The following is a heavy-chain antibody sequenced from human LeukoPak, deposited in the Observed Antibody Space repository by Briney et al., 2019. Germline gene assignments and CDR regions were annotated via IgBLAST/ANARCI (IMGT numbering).Heavy chain of an antibody. CDR1: GGTFSSYA. D-gene: IGHD2-2*01. CDR3: ARDRCSSTSCYPMRDAFDI. V-gene: IGHV1-69*13. Sequence: SVKVSCKASGGTFSSYAISWVRQAPGQGLEWMGGIIPIFGTANYAQKFQGRVTITADESTSTAYMELSSLRSEDTAVYYCARDRCSSTSCYPMRDAFDIWGQGTMVTVST. CDR2: IIPIFGTA. J-gene: IGHJ3*02.